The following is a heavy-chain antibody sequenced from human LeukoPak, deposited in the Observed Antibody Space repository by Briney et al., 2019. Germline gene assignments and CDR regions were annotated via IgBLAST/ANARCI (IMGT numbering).Heavy chain of an antibody. CDR1: GFTFSSYA. J-gene: IGHJ4*02. CDR2: ISTTGGTT. V-gene: IGHV3-23*01. D-gene: IGHD1-26*01. Sequence: GGSLRLSCAASGFTFSSYAMSWVRQGPGKGLEWVSGISTTGGTTSYADAVKGRLTISRDNPRNTLYLQMNSLKAEDTAVYYCVKQLSGSWLIDYWGQGTLVTVSS. CDR3: VKQLSGSWLIDY.